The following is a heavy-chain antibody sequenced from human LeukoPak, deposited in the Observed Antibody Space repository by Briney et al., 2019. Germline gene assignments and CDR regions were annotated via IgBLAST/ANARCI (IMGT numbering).Heavy chain of an antibody. D-gene: IGHD6-19*01. Sequence: GGSLRLSCAASGFTFSSYAMSCVRQAPGKGLEGVSAISGSGGSTYYADSVKGRFTISRDNSKNTLYLQMNSLRAEDTAVYYCAKASWTSGWLDYWGQGTLVTVSS. CDR1: GFTFSSYA. CDR3: AKASWTSGWLDY. V-gene: IGHV3-23*01. J-gene: IGHJ4*02. CDR2: ISGSGGST.